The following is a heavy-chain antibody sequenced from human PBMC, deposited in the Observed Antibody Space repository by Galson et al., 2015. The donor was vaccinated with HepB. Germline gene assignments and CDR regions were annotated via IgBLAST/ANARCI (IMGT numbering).Heavy chain of an antibody. D-gene: IGHD3-10*01. CDR1: VGSITSGGYY. V-gene: IGHV4-31*03. CDR2: IYYSGST. CDR3: ARDALWFGET. J-gene: IGHJ4*02. Sequence: TLCLTCTVSVGSITSGGYYCSWIRQHPGKGLEWIGYIYYSGSTYYNPSLKSRVTISVDTSKNQFSLKLSSVTAADPAVYYCARDALWFGETWGQGTLVTVSS.